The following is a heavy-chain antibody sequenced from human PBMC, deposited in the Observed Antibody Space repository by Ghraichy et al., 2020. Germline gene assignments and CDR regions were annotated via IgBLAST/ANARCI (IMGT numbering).Heavy chain of an antibody. CDR2: IYYSGST. D-gene: IGHD3-3*01. Sequence: SETLSLTCTVSGGSISSYYWSWIRQPPGKGLEWIGYIYYSGSTNYNPSLKSRVTISVDTSKNQFSLKLSSVTAADTAVYYCARAGLYDFWSVYYYGMDVWGQGTTVTVSS. V-gene: IGHV4-59*01. CDR1: GGSISSYY. J-gene: IGHJ6*02. CDR3: ARAGLYDFWSVYYYGMDV.